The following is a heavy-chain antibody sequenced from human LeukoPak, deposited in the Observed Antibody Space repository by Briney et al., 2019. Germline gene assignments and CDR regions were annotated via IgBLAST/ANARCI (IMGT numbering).Heavy chain of an antibody. D-gene: IGHD4-17*01. CDR3: ARAPRATVFDY. V-gene: IGHV4-30-2*05. Sequence: PSETLSLTCAVSGGSISSGGYSWSWIRQPPGKGLGWIGYIYHSGSTYYNPSLKSRVTISVDTSKNQFSLKLSSVTAADTAVYYCARAPRATVFDYWGQGTLVTVSS. CDR2: IYHSGST. J-gene: IGHJ4*02. CDR1: GGSISSGGYS.